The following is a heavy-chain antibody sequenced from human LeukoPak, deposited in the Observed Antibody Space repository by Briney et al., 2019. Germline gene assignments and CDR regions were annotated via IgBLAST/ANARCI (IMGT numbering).Heavy chain of an antibody. D-gene: IGHD5-12*01. CDR1: GGTFSSYA. CDR2: IIPIFGTA. Sequence: SVKVSCKASGGTFSSYAISWVRQAPGQGLEWMGVIIPIFGTANYAQKFQGRVTVTADESTSTAYMELSSLRSEDTAVYYCARDPMGLRRGGLDYYGMDVWGKGTTVTVS. J-gene: IGHJ6*04. CDR3: ARDPMGLRRGGLDYYGMDV. V-gene: IGHV1-69*13.